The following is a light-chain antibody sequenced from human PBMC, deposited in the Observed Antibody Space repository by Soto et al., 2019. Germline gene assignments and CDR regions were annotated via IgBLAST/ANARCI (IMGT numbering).Light chain of an antibody. Sequence: QITQSASSLSASVPYTITITFESTQDISNYLNWYQQKPGEAPKLLIYDASKLETGVPSRFSGSGAGTDFTFTISSLQTEAFATYHCKQYDHLPITFGKGTLLEIK. CDR3: KQYDHLPIT. J-gene: IGKJ5*01. V-gene: IGKV1-33*01. CDR1: QDISNY. CDR2: DAS.